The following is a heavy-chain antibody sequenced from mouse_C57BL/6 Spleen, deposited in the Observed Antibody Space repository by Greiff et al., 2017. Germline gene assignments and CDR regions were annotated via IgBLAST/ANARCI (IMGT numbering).Heavy chain of an antibody. CDR3: AREGYYAMDD. Sequence: EVQGVESGGGLVKPGGSLKLSCAASGFTFSDYGMQWVRQAPEKGLEWVAYISSGSSTIYYADTVKGRFTISRDNAKNTLFLQMTSLRSEDTAMYYCAREGYYAMDDRGQGTSVTVSS. CDR1: GFTFSDYG. CDR2: ISSGSSTI. J-gene: IGHJ4*01. V-gene: IGHV5-17*01.